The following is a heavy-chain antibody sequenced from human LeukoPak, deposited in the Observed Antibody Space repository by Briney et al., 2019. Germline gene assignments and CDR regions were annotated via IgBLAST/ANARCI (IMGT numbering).Heavy chain of an antibody. Sequence: GGSLRLSCAASGFTFSSYAMSWVRQAPGKGLEWVSAISGSGGSTYCADSVKGRFTISRDNSKNTLYLQMNSLRAEDTAVYYCATRPGYSYGYYYYYGMDVWGQGTTVTVSS. CDR1: GFTFSSYA. V-gene: IGHV3-23*01. CDR3: ATRPGYSYGYYYYYGMDV. D-gene: IGHD5-18*01. J-gene: IGHJ6*02. CDR2: ISGSGGST.